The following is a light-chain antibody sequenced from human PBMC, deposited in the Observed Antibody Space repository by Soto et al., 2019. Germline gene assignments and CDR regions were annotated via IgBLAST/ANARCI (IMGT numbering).Light chain of an antibody. J-gene: IGLJ1*01. Sequence: SVWSPLSSVCCSPGQSSTIACTGTISDVGGYNYFSWYQQHPGKAPKLLIYEVINRPSGVSNRFSGYKSGNTASLTISGLQAEYEADYYCRSYASTSTYIFGTGPTVTVL. CDR1: ISDVGGYNY. V-gene: IGLV2-14*01. CDR3: RSYASTSTYI. CDR2: EVI.